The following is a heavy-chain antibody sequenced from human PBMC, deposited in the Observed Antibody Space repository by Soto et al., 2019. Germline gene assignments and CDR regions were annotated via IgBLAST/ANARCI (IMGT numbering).Heavy chain of an antibody. J-gene: IGHJ1*01. CDR2: ISYDGSNE. CDR3: ARGSHSSTWPEYFQH. V-gene: IGHV3-30-3*01. Sequence: QVQLVESGGGVVQPGRSLRLSCAASGFTFSSYAMHWVRQAPGKGLEWVAVISYDGSNEYYAGSVKGRFTISKDNSKNTLYLQMNSLRAEDTAVYYCARGSHSSTWPEYFQHWGQGTLLTVSS. CDR1: GFTFSSYA. D-gene: IGHD6-13*01.